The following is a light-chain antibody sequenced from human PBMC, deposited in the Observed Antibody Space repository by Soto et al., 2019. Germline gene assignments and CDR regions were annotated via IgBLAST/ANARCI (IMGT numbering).Light chain of an antibody. J-gene: IGKJ1*01. CDR3: QQYGSSLSWT. CDR2: GAS. V-gene: IGKV3-20*01. CDR1: QSVSSSY. Sequence: EIVLTQSPGTLSLSPGERATLSCRASQSVSSSYLAWYQQKPGQAPRLLIYGASSRATGIPDRFSGSGSGTDLTLTISRLEAEDFAVYYCQQYGSSLSWTFGQGTKVELK.